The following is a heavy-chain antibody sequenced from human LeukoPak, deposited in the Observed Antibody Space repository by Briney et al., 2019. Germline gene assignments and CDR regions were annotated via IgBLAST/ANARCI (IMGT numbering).Heavy chain of an antibody. CDR1: GFTVSSNY. CDR2: IYSGGST. CDR3: ARTPTIMNDYGDV. D-gene: IGHD3-16*01. J-gene: IGHJ4*02. Sequence: GGSLRLSCAASGFTVSSNYMSWVRQAPGKGLEWVSVIYSGGSTYYADSVKGRFTISRDNSKNTLYLQMNSLRAEDTAVYYCARTPTIMNDYGDVWGQGTLVTVSS. V-gene: IGHV3-53*01.